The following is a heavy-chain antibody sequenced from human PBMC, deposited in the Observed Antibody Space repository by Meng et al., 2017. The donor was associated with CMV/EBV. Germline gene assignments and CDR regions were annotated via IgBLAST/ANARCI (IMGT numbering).Heavy chain of an antibody. Sequence: SETLSLTCAVYGGSFSGYYWSWIRQPPGKGLEWIGEINHSGSTNYNPSLKSRVTLSVDTSKNQFSLKLRSVTAADTAVYYCARGFSHPRYCSSTSCYPADYYYGMDVWGQGTTVTVSS. CDR3: ARGFSHPRYCSSTSCYPADYYYGMDV. CDR2: INHSGST. D-gene: IGHD2-2*01. V-gene: IGHV4-34*01. J-gene: IGHJ6*02. CDR1: GGSFSGYY.